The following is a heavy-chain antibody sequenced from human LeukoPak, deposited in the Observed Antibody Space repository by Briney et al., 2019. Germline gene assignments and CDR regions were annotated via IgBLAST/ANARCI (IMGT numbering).Heavy chain of an antibody. J-gene: IGHJ3*02. CDR1: GFTFSTYN. V-gene: IGHV3-21*04. Sequence: PGGSLRLSCAASGFTFSTYNMNWVRQAPGKGLEWVSSITSSSSYTFYADSVKGRFTISRDNSKNTLYLQMNSLRAEDTAVYYCAKDHGGGWLRLDDAFDIWGQGTMVTVSS. D-gene: IGHD5-12*01. CDR2: ITSSSSYT. CDR3: AKDHGGGWLRLDDAFDI.